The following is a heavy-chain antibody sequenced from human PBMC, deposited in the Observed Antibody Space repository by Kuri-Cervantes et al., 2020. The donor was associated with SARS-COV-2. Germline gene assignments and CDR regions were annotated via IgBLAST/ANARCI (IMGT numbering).Heavy chain of an antibody. CDR1: GGSISSYY. J-gene: IGHJ4*02. CDR3: ARVGEYSSSLDY. Sequence: SETLSLTCTVSGGSISSYYWSWIRQPPGKGLEWIGYIYYSGSTKYNPSLKSRVTISVDTSKNQFSLKLSSVTAADTAVYYCARVGEYSSSLDYWGQGTLVTVSS. D-gene: IGHD6-13*01. V-gene: IGHV4-59*01. CDR2: IYYSGST.